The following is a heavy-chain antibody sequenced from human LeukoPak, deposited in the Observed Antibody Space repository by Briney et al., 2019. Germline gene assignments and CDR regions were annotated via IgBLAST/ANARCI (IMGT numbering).Heavy chain of an antibody. Sequence: PGGSLRLSCAASGFTFSSYSMTWVRQAPGKGLEWVSSISSSSSYIYYADSVKGRFTISRDNAKNSLYLQMNSLRAEDTAVYYCARDVWCEGGSTSCPHWGQGTLVTVSS. D-gene: IGHD2-2*01. CDR3: ARDVWCEGGSTSCPH. J-gene: IGHJ4*02. CDR2: ISSSSSYI. CDR1: GFTFSSYS. V-gene: IGHV3-21*01.